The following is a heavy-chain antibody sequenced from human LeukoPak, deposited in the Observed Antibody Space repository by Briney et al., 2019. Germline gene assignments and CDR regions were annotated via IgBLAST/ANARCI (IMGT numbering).Heavy chain of an antibody. CDR3: ASLGSGWSSACDY. Sequence: ASVKVSCKASGYTFTGYYVHWVRQAPGQGLEWMGWINPNSGGTNYAQKFQGRVTMTRDTSISTAYMELSRLRSDDTAVYYCASLGSGWSSACDYWGQGTLVTVSS. CDR2: INPNSGGT. D-gene: IGHD6-19*01. CDR1: GYTFTGYY. V-gene: IGHV1-2*02. J-gene: IGHJ4*02.